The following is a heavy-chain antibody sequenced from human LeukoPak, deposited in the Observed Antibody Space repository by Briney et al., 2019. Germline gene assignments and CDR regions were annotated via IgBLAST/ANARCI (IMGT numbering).Heavy chain of an antibody. D-gene: IGHD5-18*01. CDR2: INPNSGGT. CDR1: GYTFTGYY. J-gene: IGHJ4*02. V-gene: IGHV1-2*02. Sequence: ASLKVSCTASGYTFTGYYMNWVRQAPGQGPEWMGWINPNSGGTNYAQKFQGRVTMTRDTSISTAYMELSRLRSDDTAVYYCVRGGYIYGSDYWGQGTLVTVSS. CDR3: VRGGYIYGSDY.